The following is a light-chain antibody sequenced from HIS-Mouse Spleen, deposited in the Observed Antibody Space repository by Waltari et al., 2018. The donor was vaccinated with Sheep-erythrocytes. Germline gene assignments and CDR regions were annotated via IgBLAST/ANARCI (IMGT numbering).Light chain of an antibody. J-gene: IGLJ1*01. CDR3: CSYAGSYNHV. CDR1: SSDVGGYHY. V-gene: IGLV2-11*01. CDR2: DVS. Sequence: QSALTQPRSVSGSPGQSVTLPCPGTSSDVGGYHYVSWSQQHPGKAPKLMIYDVSKRPSGVPDRFSGSKSGNTASLTISGLQAEDEADYYCCSYAGSYNHVFATGTKVTVL.